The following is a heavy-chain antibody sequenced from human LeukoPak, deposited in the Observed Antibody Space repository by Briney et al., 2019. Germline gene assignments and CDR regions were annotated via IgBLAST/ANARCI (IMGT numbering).Heavy chain of an antibody. CDR3: ARAEVRGVTPEY. V-gene: IGHV7-4-1*02. D-gene: IGHD3-10*01. Sequence: ASVKVSCKASGGTFSSYAISWVRQAPGQGLEWMGWINTNTGNPTYAQGLTGRFVFSLDNSVSTAYLQINSLKTEDTAVYYCARAEVRGVTPEYWGQGTLVSVSS. J-gene: IGHJ4*02. CDR2: INTNTGNP. CDR1: GGTFSSYA.